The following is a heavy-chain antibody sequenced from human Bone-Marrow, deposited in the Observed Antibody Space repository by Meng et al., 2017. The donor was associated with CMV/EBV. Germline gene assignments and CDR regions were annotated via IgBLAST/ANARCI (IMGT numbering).Heavy chain of an antibody. CDR3: ARDRYNWDFDY. CDR1: GFTFSSYW. V-gene: IGHV3-7*01. D-gene: IGHD1-1*01. J-gene: IGHJ4*02. CDR2: IKQDGSEK. Sequence: GESLKISCAASGFTFSSYWMSWVRQAPGKGLEWVANIKQDGSEKYYVDSVKGRFTISRDNAKNSLYLQMNSLRDEDTAVYYCARDRYNWDFDYWGQGTMVTVSS.